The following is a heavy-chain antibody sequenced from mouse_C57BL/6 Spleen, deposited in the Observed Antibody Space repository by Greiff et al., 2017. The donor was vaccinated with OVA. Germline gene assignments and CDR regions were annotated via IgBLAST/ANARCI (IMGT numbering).Heavy chain of an antibody. Sequence: EVKLQESGPELVKPGASVKIPCKASGYTFTDYNMDWVKQSHGKSLEWIGDINPNNGGTIYNQKFKGKATLTVDKSSSTAYMELRSLTSEDTAVYYCARRGVITTVLDYWGQGTTLTVSS. J-gene: IGHJ2*01. D-gene: IGHD1-1*01. CDR3: ARRGVITTVLDY. CDR2: INPNNGGT. V-gene: IGHV1-18*01. CDR1: GYTFTDYN.